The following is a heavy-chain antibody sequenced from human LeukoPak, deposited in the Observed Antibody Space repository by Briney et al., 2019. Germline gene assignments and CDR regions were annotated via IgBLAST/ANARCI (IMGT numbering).Heavy chain of an antibody. Sequence: GGSLRLSCAASGFTFSSYWMSWVRQAPGKGLEWVGNIKQDGSEKYYVDSVKGRFTISRDNAKNSLYLQMNSLRAEDTAVYYCARVPYCSSTSCYAIFDYWGQGTLVTVSS. J-gene: IGHJ4*02. CDR2: IKQDGSEK. CDR3: ARVPYCSSTSCYAIFDY. CDR1: GFTFSSYW. D-gene: IGHD2-2*01. V-gene: IGHV3-7*05.